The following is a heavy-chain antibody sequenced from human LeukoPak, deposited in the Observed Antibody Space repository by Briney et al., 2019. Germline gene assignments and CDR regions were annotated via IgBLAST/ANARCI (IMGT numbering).Heavy chain of an antibody. CDR2: IIPVLNIT. D-gene: IGHD5-18*01. V-gene: IGHV1-69*04. CDR3: ARDQGLTAPPPYGLDV. Sequence: SVKVSCKTSGGTFSSSAITWVRQAPGQGLEWMGRIIPVLNITSYAQKFQGRVTITADTSTSAVYMELSSLRSEETAVYYCARDQGLTAPPPYGLDVWGQGTTVIVSS. CDR1: GGTFSSSA. J-gene: IGHJ6*02.